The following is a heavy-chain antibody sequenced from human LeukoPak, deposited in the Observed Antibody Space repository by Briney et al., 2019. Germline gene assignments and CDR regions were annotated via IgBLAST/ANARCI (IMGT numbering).Heavy chain of an antibody. CDR3: ARENWVFGY. D-gene: IGHD7-27*01. Sequence: SETLSLTCVVSGYSISSGYHWGWIRQPPGQGLEWIGSVYRSGSTYYDPSLKSRVTLSVDTSKNQIPLKVRSVTAADTAMYYCARENWVFGYWGQGILVTVSS. J-gene: IGHJ4*02. V-gene: IGHV4-38-2*02. CDR2: VYRSGST. CDR1: GYSISSGYH.